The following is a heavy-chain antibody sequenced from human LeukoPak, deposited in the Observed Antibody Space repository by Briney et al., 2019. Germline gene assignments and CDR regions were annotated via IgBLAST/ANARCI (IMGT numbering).Heavy chain of an antibody. CDR3: VRHTTSGWYQVVY. CDR1: GGTISNYF. J-gene: IGHJ4*02. D-gene: IGHD6-19*01. CDR2: ITYSGST. Sequence: AGTLSLTCTVSGGTISNYFWSWIRQPPGKGLEWIGYITYSGSTDHNPSLMSRGTIPVDASKNPFSLKLTSVNAADTAVYYCVRHTTSGWYQVVYWGQGTLVTVSS. V-gene: IGHV4-59*01.